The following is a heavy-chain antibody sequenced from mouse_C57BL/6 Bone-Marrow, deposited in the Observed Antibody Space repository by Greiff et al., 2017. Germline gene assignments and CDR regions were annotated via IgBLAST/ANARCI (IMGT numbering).Heavy chain of an antibody. V-gene: IGHV1-18*01. CDR1: GYTFTDYN. CDR3: ARSDYPFFDY. D-gene: IGHD2-13*01. Sequence: VQLQESGPELVKPGASVKISCKASGYTFTDYNMDWVKQSPGQSLEWIGDINPNNGGTIYNQKFKGKATLTVDKSSRTAYMELRSLTSEDTAVYYCARSDYPFFDYWGQGTTLTVSS. CDR2: INPNNGGT. J-gene: IGHJ2*01.